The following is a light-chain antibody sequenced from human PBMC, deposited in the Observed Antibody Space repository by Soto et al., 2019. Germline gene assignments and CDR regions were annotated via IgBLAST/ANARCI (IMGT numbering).Light chain of an antibody. CDR3: QQSYSTPRT. CDR2: AAS. Sequence: DIPMTQYPSSLSASVGDRVTIPCRASQSISSYLNWYQQKPGKAPKLLIYAASSLQSGVPSRFSGSGSGTDFTLTISSLQPEDFATYYCQQSYSTPRTFGQGTKVDI. CDR1: QSISSY. V-gene: IGKV1-39*01. J-gene: IGKJ1*01.